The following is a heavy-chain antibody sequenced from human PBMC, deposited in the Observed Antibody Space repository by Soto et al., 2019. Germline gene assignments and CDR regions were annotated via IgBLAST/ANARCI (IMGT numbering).Heavy chain of an antibody. Sequence: EVQLVESGGGLVQPGGSLRLSCAASGFTVSTYYMNWVRQAPGEGLEWVSVVYSGGTTYYADSVRVRFTISRDNSKSTLFLQMNSLRAEDTAVYYCARGRSASSDFDSWGQGTLVTVSS. V-gene: IGHV3-66*01. CDR2: VYSGGTT. D-gene: IGHD3-10*01. CDR3: ARGRSASSDFDS. J-gene: IGHJ4*02. CDR1: GFTVSTYY.